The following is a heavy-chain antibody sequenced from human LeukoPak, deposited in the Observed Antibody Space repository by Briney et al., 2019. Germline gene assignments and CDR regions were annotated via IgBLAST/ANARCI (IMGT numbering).Heavy chain of an antibody. Sequence: ASVKVSCKASGGTFSSYAISWVRQAPGQGLEWMGGIIPIFGTANYAQKFQGRVTITADKSTSTAYMELSSLRSEDTAVYYCASCEWFGELLSNWFDPWGQGTLVTVSS. J-gene: IGHJ5*02. D-gene: IGHD3-10*01. CDR2: IIPIFGTA. V-gene: IGHV1-69*06. CDR1: GGTFSSYA. CDR3: ASCEWFGELLSNWFDP.